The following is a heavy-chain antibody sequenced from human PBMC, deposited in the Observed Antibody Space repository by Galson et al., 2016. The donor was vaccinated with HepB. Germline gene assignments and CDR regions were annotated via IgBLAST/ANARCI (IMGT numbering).Heavy chain of an antibody. CDR1: GFTVSDSY. CDR3: ARGTAVLAGDAFGI. J-gene: IGHJ3*02. D-gene: IGHD1-1*01. CDR2: IFGGGAT. Sequence: SLRLSCAASGFTVSDSYMGWVRQAPGKGLIWVSVIFGGGATYYADSAKGRFTISRDSSKNTLNLQMNSLRAEDTAVYYCARGTAVLAGDAFGIWGQGTLVTVSS. V-gene: IGHV3-53*01.